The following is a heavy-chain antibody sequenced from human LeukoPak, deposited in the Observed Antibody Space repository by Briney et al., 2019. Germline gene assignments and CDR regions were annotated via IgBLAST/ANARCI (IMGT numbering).Heavy chain of an antibody. J-gene: IGHJ4*02. Sequence: GGSLRLSCAASGFIFSNYAMSWVRQAPGKGLEWISAISGSGVSTYYTDSVEGRFTISRDNSKNTLYLQMNSLRAEDTAVYFCAKEPKHITLIVEVTNYFDYWGPGILVTVSS. D-gene: IGHD3-22*01. CDR3: AKEPKHITLIVEVTNYFDY. CDR2: ISGSGVST. CDR1: GFIFSNYA. V-gene: IGHV3-23*01.